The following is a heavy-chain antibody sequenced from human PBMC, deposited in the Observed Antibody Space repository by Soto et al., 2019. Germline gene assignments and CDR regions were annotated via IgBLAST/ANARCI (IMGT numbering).Heavy chain of an antibody. Sequence: PGGSLRLSCAASGFTFSSYAMSWVRQAPGKGLEWVSTISGSGGTYYADSVKGRFTISRGNSKNTLYLPMYSLRAEDRALYYCAKERVSCGSNGSGWVSAFDIWGQGTMVTVSS. CDR3: AKERVSCGSNGSGWVSAFDI. CDR2: ISGSGGT. V-gene: IGHV3-23*01. J-gene: IGHJ3*02. D-gene: IGHD1-26*01. CDR1: GFTFSSYA.